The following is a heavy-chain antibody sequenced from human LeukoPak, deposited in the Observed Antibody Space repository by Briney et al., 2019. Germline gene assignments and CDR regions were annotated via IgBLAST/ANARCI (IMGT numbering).Heavy chain of an antibody. CDR2: INHSGST. CDR3: ASARWDY. Sequence: SETLSLTCAVYGGSFSSYYWSWIRQPPGKGLEWIGEINHSGSTNYNPSLKSRVTISVDTSKNQFSLKLTSVTAADTAVYYCASARWDYWGQGTLVTVSS. J-gene: IGHJ4*02. CDR1: GGSFSSYY. V-gene: IGHV4-34*01. D-gene: IGHD2-15*01.